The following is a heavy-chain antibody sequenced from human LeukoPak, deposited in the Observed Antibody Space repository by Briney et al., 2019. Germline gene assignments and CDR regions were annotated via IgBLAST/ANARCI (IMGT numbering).Heavy chain of an antibody. Sequence: GGSLRLSCAASGFTFDDYAMHWVRQVPGKGLEWVSGISWNSGSVGYADSVRGRFTISRDTAKNSLYLQMNSLKAEDTALYYCAKDMFSGGSFHAFDIWGHGTMVTVSS. J-gene: IGHJ3*02. CDR2: ISWNSGSV. D-gene: IGHD3-10*01. V-gene: IGHV3-9*01. CDR1: GFTFDDYA. CDR3: AKDMFSGGSFHAFDI.